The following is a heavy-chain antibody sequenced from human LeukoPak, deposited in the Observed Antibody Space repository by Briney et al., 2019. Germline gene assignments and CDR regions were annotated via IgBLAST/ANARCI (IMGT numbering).Heavy chain of an antibody. V-gene: IGHV1-8*01. CDR1: GYTFTSYD. Sequence: ASVKVSCKASGYTFTSYDINWVRQATGQGLEWMGWKNPNSGNTGYAQKFQGRVTMTRNTSISTAYMELSSLRSEDTAVYYCARVNYYYYGMDVWGQGTTVTVSS. J-gene: IGHJ6*02. D-gene: IGHD3-22*01. CDR3: ARVNYYYYGMDV. CDR2: KNPNSGNT.